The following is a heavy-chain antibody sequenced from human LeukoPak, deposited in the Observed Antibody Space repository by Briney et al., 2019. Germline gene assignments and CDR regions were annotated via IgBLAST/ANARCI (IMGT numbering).Heavy chain of an antibody. CDR1: GYTFTSYY. CDR2: INPSGGST. D-gene: IGHD3-10*01. Sequence: GASVKVSCKASGYTFTSYYMHWVRQAPGQGLEWMGIINPSGGSTSYAQKFQGRVTMTRDTSTSTVYMELSSLRSEDTAVYYCARELGRYYYGSGSYSYLILLLLGGDDGREYYYYYYYGMDVWGQGTTVTVSS. J-gene: IGHJ6*02. V-gene: IGHV1-46*01. CDR3: ARELGRYYYGSGSYSYLILLLLGGDDGREYYYYYYYGMDV.